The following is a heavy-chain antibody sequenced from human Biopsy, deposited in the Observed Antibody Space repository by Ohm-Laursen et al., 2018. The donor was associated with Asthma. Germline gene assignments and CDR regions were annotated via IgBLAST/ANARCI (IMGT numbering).Heavy chain of an antibody. V-gene: IGHV3-53*01. CDR1: GFAVSRDY. J-gene: IGHJ4*02. CDR2: IYSGGTS. CDR3: ARGDSSNWSHYYFDY. D-gene: IGHD3-22*01. Sequence: LSLTCAASGFAVSRDYMFWVRQAPGKGLEWVSVIYSGGTSHTADSVRGRFTISRDYSKNTLYLQMHSLRDEDTAVYYCARGDSSNWSHYYFDYWGQGTLVTVSS.